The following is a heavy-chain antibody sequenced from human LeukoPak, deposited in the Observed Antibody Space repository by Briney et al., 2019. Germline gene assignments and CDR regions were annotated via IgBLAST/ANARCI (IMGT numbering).Heavy chain of an antibody. Sequence: TGGSLRLSCAASGFTFNNYAMNWVRQAPGKGLEWVAGISDYGDNTNYADSVKGRFTISRDNSKNTLYLQMNSLRAEDTAVYYCANVVVAAIYYGMDVWGQGTTVTVSS. CDR2: ISDYGDNT. CDR3: ANVVVAAIYYGMDV. CDR1: GFTFNNYA. D-gene: IGHD2-15*01. J-gene: IGHJ6*02. V-gene: IGHV3-23*01.